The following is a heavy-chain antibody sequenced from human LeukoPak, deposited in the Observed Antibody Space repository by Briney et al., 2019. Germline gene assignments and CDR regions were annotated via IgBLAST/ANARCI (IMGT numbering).Heavy chain of an antibody. V-gene: IGHV3-21*04. J-gene: IGHJ3*02. CDR2: ISSSSSYI. CDR3: ATSVRDYDLGNAFDI. Sequence: GGSLRLSCAASGFTFSSYSMNWVRQAPGKGLEWVSSISSSSSYIYYADSVKGRFTISRDNAKNSLYLQMNSLRAEDTAVYYCATSVRDYDLGNAFDIWGQGTMVTVSS. D-gene: IGHD5-12*01. CDR1: GFTFSSYS.